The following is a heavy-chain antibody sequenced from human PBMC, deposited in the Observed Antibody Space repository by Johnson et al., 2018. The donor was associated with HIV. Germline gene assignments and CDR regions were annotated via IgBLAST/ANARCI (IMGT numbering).Heavy chain of an antibody. Sequence: VQLVESGGVVVQPGGSLRLSCAASGFTFDDYTMHWVRQAPGKGLEWVSLISWDGGSTYYADSVKGRFTISRDNSKNSLYLQMNSLRTEDTALYYCAKDTGIAARPGPDAFDIWGQGTMVTVSS. CDR2: ISWDGGST. D-gene: IGHD6-6*01. J-gene: IGHJ3*02. CDR1: GFTFDDYT. CDR3: AKDTGIAARPGPDAFDI. V-gene: IGHV3-43*01.